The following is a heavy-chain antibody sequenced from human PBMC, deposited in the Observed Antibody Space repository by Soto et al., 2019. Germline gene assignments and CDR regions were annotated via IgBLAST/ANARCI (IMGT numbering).Heavy chain of an antibody. CDR1: SGSFSGYY. Sequence: QVQLQQWGAGLLKPSETLSLRCVVNSGSFSGYYWTWIRQTPGKGLEWIGEISPSGSTNYNPSLMSRVTMSAYTSKKQFSLRLSSVTAADTALYYCARGYESSRRYLPLLDYWGQGTLVTVSS. CDR3: ARGYESSRRYLPLLDY. CDR2: ISPSGST. D-gene: IGHD3-22*01. J-gene: IGHJ4*02. V-gene: IGHV4-34*01.